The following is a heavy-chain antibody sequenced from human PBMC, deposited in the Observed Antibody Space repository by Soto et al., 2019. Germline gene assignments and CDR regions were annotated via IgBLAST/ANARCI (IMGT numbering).Heavy chain of an antibody. CDR3: SRTGPVPGSGLGFYFGMDV. D-gene: IGHD3-10*01. V-gene: IGHV5-10-1*03. Sequence: EVQLVQSGAEVKKPGESLRISCKGSGYSFTTYWISWVRQMPGKGLEWMGRIDPRDSNINHNPSFQGHVTMSADRSTNTAYLQWSSLKAADTAIYYCSRTGPVPGSGLGFYFGMDVWGQGTTVTVSS. CDR2: IDPRDSNI. CDR1: GYSFTTYW. J-gene: IGHJ6*02.